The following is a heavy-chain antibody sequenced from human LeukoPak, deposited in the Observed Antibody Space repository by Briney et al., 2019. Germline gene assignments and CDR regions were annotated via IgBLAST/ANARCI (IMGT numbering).Heavy chain of an antibody. CDR3: TRDPLYGALDS. J-gene: IGHJ4*02. V-gene: IGHV3-7*01. CDR2: IQPDGSQG. CDR1: GFTFGSYW. Sequence: GGSLRLSCVASGFTFGSYWMTWVRQAPGKGLEWVAIIQPDGSQGLYVDSVKGRFIISRDNAKKSLYLQMNSLRAEDTAVYYCTRDPLYGALDSWGQGTLVTVSS. D-gene: IGHD4-17*01.